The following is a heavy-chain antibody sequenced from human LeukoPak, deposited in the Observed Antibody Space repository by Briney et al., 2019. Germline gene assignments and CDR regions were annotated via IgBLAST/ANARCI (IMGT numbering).Heavy chain of an antibody. D-gene: IGHD2-21*02. Sequence: ASVKVSCKASGYTFTSYYMHRVRQAPGQGLEWMGIINPSGGSTSYAQKFQGRVTMTRDTSTSTVYMELSSLRSEDTAVYYCARGRFGNGGDCYPDYWGQGTLVTVSS. CDR3: ARGRFGNGGDCYPDY. J-gene: IGHJ4*02. CDR2: INPSGGST. V-gene: IGHV1-46*01. CDR1: GYTFTSYY.